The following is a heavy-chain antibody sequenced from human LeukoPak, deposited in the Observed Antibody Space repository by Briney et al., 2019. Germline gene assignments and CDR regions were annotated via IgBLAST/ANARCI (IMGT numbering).Heavy chain of an antibody. CDR2: IYYSGST. D-gene: IGHD2-21*02. CDR1: GGSISSYY. Sequence: SETLSLTCTVSGGSISSYYWSWIRQPPGKGLEWIGYIYYSGSTNYNPSLKSRVTISVDTSKNQFSLKLSSVTAADTAAYYCARGGCGGDCYGPTYNWFDPWGQGTLVTVSS. J-gene: IGHJ5*02. V-gene: IGHV4-59*01. CDR3: ARGGCGGDCYGPTYNWFDP.